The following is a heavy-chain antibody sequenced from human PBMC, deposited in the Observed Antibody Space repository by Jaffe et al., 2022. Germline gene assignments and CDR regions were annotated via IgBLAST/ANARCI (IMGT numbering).Heavy chain of an antibody. Sequence: EVQLVESGGGLVQPGRSLRLSCTASGFTFGDYAMSWVRQAPGKGLEWVGFIRSKAYGGTTEYAASVKGRFTISRDDSKSIAYLQMNSLKTEDTAVYYCTRVAYYGSGSSATTTLDYWGQGTLVTVSS. CDR1: GFTFGDYA. V-gene: IGHV3-49*04. CDR2: IRSKAYGGTT. CDR3: TRVAYYGSGSSATTTLDY. J-gene: IGHJ4*02. D-gene: IGHD3-10*01.